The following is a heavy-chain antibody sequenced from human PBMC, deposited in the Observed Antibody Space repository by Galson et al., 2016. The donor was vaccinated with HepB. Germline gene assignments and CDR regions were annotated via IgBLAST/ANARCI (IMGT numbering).Heavy chain of an antibody. CDR1: GYTFTNYG. V-gene: IGHV1-18*01. D-gene: IGHD4/OR15-4a*01. J-gene: IGHJ4*02. CDR2: ISAYNGQT. Sequence: SVKVSCKASGYTFTNYGIHWVRQVPGQGLEWMGWISAYNGQTYYAQSLQGRVTMTTDTSTSTAYMELQSLRSGDTALYYCAKPMHPYSANYHSYVDSWGQGTLVTVSS. CDR3: AKPMHPYSANYHSYVDS.